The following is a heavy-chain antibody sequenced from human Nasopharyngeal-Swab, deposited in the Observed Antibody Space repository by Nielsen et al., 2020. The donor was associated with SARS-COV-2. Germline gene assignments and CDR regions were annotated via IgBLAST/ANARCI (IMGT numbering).Heavy chain of an antibody. CDR2: SHYSGST. J-gene: IGHJ4*02. CDR3: ARGFDC. Sequence: SETLSLTCTVSGASLSSYYWSWIRQPPGKGLEWVAYSHYSGSTNYNPSLKSRVTMSVDTSKRQFSLMLTSVTAADTAVYYCARGFDCWGQGTLVTVSS. CDR1: GASLSSYY. V-gene: IGHV4-59*08.